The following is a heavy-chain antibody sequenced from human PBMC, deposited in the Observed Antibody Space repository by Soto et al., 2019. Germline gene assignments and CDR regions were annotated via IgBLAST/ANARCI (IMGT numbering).Heavy chain of an antibody. D-gene: IGHD3-16*01. J-gene: IGHJ4*02. Sequence: QVQLVESGGGVVQPGRSLRLSCAASGFTFSSYAMHWVRQAPGKGLEWVAVISYDGSNKYYADSVKGRFTISRDNSKNTLYLQRNSLRAEDTAVYYWARDGLLGYFDYWGQGTLVTVSS. CDR2: ISYDGSNK. CDR1: GFTFSSYA. V-gene: IGHV3-30-3*01. CDR3: ARDGLLGYFDY.